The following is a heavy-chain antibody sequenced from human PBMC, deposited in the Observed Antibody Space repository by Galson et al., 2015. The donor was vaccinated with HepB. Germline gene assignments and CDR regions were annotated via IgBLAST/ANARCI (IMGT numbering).Heavy chain of an antibody. CDR3: ARSTYYYDSTPFDP. CDR2: TYYRSKWYN. J-gene: IGHJ5*02. Sequence: CAISGDSVSSNSAAWNWIRQSPSRGLEWLGRTYYRSKWYNDYAVSVKSRITINPDTSKNQFSLQLNSVTPEDTAVYYCARSTYYYDSTPFDPWGQGTLVTVSS. CDR1: GDSVSSNSAA. V-gene: IGHV6-1*01. D-gene: IGHD3-22*01.